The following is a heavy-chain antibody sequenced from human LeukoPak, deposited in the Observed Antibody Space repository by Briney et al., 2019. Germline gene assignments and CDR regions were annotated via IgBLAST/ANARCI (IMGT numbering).Heavy chain of an antibody. CDR1: GGTFSSYA. CDR3: ARERGGDGYNFWLDY. Sequence: SVKVSCKASGGTFSSYAISWVRQAPGQGLEWMGRIITIFGIANYAQKFQGRVTITADKSTSTAYMELSSLRSEDTAVYYCARERGGDGYNFWLDYWGQGTLVTVSS. CDR2: IITIFGIA. J-gene: IGHJ4*02. V-gene: IGHV1-69*04. D-gene: IGHD5-24*01.